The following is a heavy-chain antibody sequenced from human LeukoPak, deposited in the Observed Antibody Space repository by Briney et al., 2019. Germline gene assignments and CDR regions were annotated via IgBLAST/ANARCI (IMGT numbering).Heavy chain of an antibody. CDR2: IYYSGST. CDR1: GGSFSGYY. D-gene: IGHD3-10*01. V-gene: IGHV4-31*11. Sequence: PSETLSLTCAVYGGSFSGYYWSWIRQHPGKGLEWIGYIYYSGSTYYNPSLKSRVTISVDTSKNQFSLKLSSVTAADTAVYYCARDLYGSGIWGQGTLVTVSS. J-gene: IGHJ4*02. CDR3: ARDLYGSGI.